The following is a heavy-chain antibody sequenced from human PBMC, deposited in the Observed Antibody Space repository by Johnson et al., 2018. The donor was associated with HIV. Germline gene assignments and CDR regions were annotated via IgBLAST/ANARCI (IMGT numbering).Heavy chain of an antibody. CDR1: GFTFSSYW. V-gene: IGHV3-7*01. D-gene: IGHD6-19*01. CDR2: IKQDGSEK. CDR3: AREARRERSAVAVSDAFDI. Sequence: VQLVESGGGLVQPGGSLRLSCAASGFTFSSYWMSWVRQAPGKGLEWVANIKQDGSEKYYVDSVKGRFTISRDNAKNSLYLQMNSLRAEDTAVYYCAREARRERSAVAVSDAFDIWGQGTMVTVSS. J-gene: IGHJ3*02.